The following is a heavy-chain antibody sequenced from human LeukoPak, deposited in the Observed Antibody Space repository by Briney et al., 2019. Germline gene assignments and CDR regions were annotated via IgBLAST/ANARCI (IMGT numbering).Heavy chain of an antibody. CDR1: GYTFTSYY. Sequence: ASVKVSCKASGYTFTSYYMHWVRQAPGQGLEWMGWINPNSGGTKYAQKFQGRAAMTRDTSISTAYMELRRLRSDDTAVYYCARAQEPRYYYDSSGYYDYWGQGTLVTVSS. V-gene: IGHV1-2*02. D-gene: IGHD3-22*01. CDR3: ARAQEPRYYYDSSGYYDY. J-gene: IGHJ4*02. CDR2: INPNSGGT.